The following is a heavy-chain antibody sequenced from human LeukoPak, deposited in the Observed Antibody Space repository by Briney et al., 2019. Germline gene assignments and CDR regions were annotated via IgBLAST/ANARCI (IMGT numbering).Heavy chain of an antibody. CDR3: AREIRKGYYDSSGNYFDY. CDR1: GGSISSYY. J-gene: IGHJ4*02. D-gene: IGHD3-22*01. V-gene: IGHV4-59*01. CDR2: IYYSGST. Sequence: SETLSLTCTVSGGSISSYYWSWIRQPPGKGLEWIGYIYYSGSTNYNPSLKSRVTISVDTSKNQFSLKLSSVTAADTAVYYCAREIRKGYYDSSGNYFDYWGQGTLVTVSS.